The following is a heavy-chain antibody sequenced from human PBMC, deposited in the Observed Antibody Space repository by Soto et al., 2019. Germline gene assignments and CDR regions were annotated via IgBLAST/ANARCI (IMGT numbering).Heavy chain of an antibody. CDR2: IYTSGST. D-gene: IGHD6-19*01. J-gene: IGHJ4*02. CDR1: GGSISSYY. V-gene: IGHV4-4*07. CDR3: AREGIAVAGKGFDY. Sequence: SETLSLICTVSGGSISSYYWSWIRQPAGKGLEWIGRIYTSGSTNYNPSLKSRVTMSVDTSKNQFSLKLSSVTAADTAVYYCAREGIAVAGKGFDYWGQGTLVTVSS.